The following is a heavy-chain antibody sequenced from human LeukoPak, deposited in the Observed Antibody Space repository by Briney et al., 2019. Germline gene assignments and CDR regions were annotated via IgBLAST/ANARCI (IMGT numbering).Heavy chain of an antibody. Sequence: KTSETLSLTCTVSGGSIRSSSYYWGWIRQPPGKGLEWIGSIYYSGSTYYNPSLKSRVTISVDTSKNQFSLKLSSVTAADTAVYYCARGPFYYYDSSGYPFDYWGQGTLVTISS. CDR1: GGSIRSSSYY. CDR3: ARGPFYYYDSSGYPFDY. V-gene: IGHV4-39*01. D-gene: IGHD3-22*01. J-gene: IGHJ4*02. CDR2: IYYSGST.